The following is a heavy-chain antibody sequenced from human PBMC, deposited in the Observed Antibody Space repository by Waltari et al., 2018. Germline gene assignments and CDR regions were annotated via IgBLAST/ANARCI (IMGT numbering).Heavy chain of an antibody. Sequence: QVQLVESGGGVVQPGMSLRRSCAASGFSLSHFGMHWVRQAPGKGLEWVALASFDGSTTYYADSVRGRFTISRDNSKNTLYLDINTLRVDDTAIYYCAKDAFGNTYLDHWGQGTLVTVSS. CDR1: GFSLSHFG. V-gene: IGHV3-30*18. D-gene: IGHD3-10*01. J-gene: IGHJ5*02. CDR2: ASFDGSTT. CDR3: AKDAFGNTYLDH.